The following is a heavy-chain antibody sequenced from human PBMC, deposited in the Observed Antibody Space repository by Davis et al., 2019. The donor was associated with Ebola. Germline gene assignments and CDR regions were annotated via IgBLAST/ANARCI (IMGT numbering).Heavy chain of an antibody. CDR1: GFIFRNYV. J-gene: IGHJ6*02. V-gene: IGHV3-23*01. CDR3: VKDRSMYANIRSRGDGMDV. Sequence: GESLKISCETSGFIFRNYVMSWVRQAPGKGLEWVSTFGTGGDTYYADSVKGRFTISRDNSKNTLFLQMNSLRAEDTAVYYCVKDRSMYANIRSRGDGMDVWGQGTTVTVSS. D-gene: IGHD3-10*01. CDR2: FGTGGDT.